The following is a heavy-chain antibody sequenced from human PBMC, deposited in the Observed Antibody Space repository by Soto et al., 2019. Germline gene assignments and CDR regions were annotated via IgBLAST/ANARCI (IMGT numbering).Heavy chain of an antibody. V-gene: IGHV3-15*01. D-gene: IGHD6-13*01. CDR2: IKSKTDGGTT. CDR3: AKGTSSSWTYFYYYYMDV. Sequence: GGSLRLSCAASGFTFSNAWMSWVRQAPGKGLEWVGRIKSKTDGGTTDYAAPVKGRFTISRDDSKITLYLQMNSLRAEDTAVYYFAKGTSSSWTYFYYYYMDVWGKGTTVTVSS. J-gene: IGHJ6*03. CDR1: GFTFSNAW.